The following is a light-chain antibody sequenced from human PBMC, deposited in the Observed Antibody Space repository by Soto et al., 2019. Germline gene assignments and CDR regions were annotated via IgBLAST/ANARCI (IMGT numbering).Light chain of an antibody. CDR1: SIDVGGYNY. CDR3: SSYTSSSPYV. Sequence: QSALTQPASVSGSPGQSITISCTGTSIDVGGYNYVSWYQQHPGKAPKLMIYEVSNRPSGVSNRFSGSKSGNTASLTISGLQAEDEADYYCSSYTSSSPYVFGTGTKLTVL. V-gene: IGLV2-14*01. CDR2: EVS. J-gene: IGLJ1*01.